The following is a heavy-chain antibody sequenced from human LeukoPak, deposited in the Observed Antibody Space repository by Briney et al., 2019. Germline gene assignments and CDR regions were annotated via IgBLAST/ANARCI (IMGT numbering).Heavy chain of an antibody. CDR1: GFTFSSYW. J-gene: IGHJ3*02. D-gene: IGHD2-15*01. Sequence: GGSLRLSCAASGFTFSSYWMSWVRQAPGKGLEWVANIKQDGSEKYYVDSVKGRFTISRDNAKNSLYLQMNSLRAEDTAVYYCARDSGYLAPTDAFGIWGQGTMVTVSS. CDR3: ARDSGYLAPTDAFGI. CDR2: IKQDGSEK. V-gene: IGHV3-7*01.